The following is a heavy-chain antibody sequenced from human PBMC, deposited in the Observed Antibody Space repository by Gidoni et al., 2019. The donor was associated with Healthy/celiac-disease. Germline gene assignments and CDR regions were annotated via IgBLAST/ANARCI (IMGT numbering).Heavy chain of an antibody. CDR3: VKEILSSGWYGSFDY. CDR2: IRSNGGST. J-gene: IGHJ4*02. Sequence: EVQLVESGGGFVQPGGSLRLSCSSSVFPFRSYAMHGVRQAPGKGLEYVSAIRSNGGSTYYEDSVKGRFIISRDNSKNTLYLQMSSLRAEDTAVYYCVKEILSSGWYGSFDYWGQGTVVTVSS. D-gene: IGHD6-19*01. CDR1: VFPFRSYA. V-gene: IGHV3-64D*06.